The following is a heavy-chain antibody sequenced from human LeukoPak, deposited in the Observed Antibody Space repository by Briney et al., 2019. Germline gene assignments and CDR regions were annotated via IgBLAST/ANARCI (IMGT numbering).Heavy chain of an antibody. D-gene: IGHD3-22*01. CDR1: GFTFSSYW. Sequence: GGSLRPSCAASGFTFSSYWMSWVRQAPGKGLEWVANIKQDGSEKYYVDSVKGRFTISRDNTKNSLYLQMNSLRAEDTAVYYCARDLSRSYYYDSRPGAFDIWGQGTMVTVSS. V-gene: IGHV3-7*01. J-gene: IGHJ3*02. CDR3: ARDLSRSYYYDSRPGAFDI. CDR2: IKQDGSEK.